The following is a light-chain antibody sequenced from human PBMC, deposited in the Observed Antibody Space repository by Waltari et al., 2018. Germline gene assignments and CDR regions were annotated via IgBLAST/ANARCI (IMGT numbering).Light chain of an antibody. CDR1: SSDFGAYKY. V-gene: IGLV2-14*03. J-gene: IGLJ3*02. Sequence: QSALTQPASVSGSPGQSVSISCTGTSSDFGAYKYVSWYQQHPGKAPKLIIYDVSDRPSGVSDRFSGSKSGNTASPIISGLQAEDEADYYCSSYSSSTTRVFGGGTKLTVL. CDR2: DVS. CDR3: SSYSSSTTRV.